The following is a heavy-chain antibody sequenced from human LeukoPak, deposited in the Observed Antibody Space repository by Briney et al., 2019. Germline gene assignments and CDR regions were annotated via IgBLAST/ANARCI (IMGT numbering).Heavy chain of an antibody. V-gene: IGHV4-39*07. CDR3: ARRNYDYVWGSYTIYNWFDP. CDR1: GGSISSSSYY. Sequence: SETLSLTCTVSGGSISSSSYYWGWIRQPPGKGLEWIGSIYHSGSTNYNPSLKSRVTISVDTSKNQFSLKLSSVTAADTAVYYCARRNYDYVWGSYTIYNWFDPWGQGTLVTVSS. CDR2: IYHSGST. D-gene: IGHD3-16*01. J-gene: IGHJ5*02.